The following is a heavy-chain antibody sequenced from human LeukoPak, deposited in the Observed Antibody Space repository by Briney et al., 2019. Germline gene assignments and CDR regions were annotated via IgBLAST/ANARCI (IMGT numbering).Heavy chain of an antibody. Sequence: ASVKVSCKASGYTFTGYYMHWVRQAPGQGLEWMGWINPNSGGTNYAQKFQGRVTMTRDTSISTAYMELSRLRSDDTAVYYCARWWDSYGWFDPWGQGTLVTVSS. D-gene: IGHD5-18*01. CDR1: GYTFTGYY. J-gene: IGHJ5*02. V-gene: IGHV1-2*02. CDR3: ARWWDSYGWFDP. CDR2: INPNSGGT.